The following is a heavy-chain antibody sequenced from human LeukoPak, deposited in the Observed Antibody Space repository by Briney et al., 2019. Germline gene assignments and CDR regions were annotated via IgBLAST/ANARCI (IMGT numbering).Heavy chain of an antibody. CDR3: ALNGREVPSGAFDI. CDR1: GFTFSSSA. CDR2: ISGSGGST. J-gene: IGHJ3*02. Sequence: GGSLRLSCAASGFTFSSSAMSWVRQAPGKGLEWVSAISGSGGSTYYADSVKGRFTISRDNSKNTLYLQMNSLRAEDTAVYYCALNGREVPSGAFDIWGQGTMVTVSS. D-gene: IGHD3-16*02. V-gene: IGHV3-23*01.